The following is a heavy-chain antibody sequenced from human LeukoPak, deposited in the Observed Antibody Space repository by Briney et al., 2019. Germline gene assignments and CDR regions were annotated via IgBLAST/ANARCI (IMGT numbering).Heavy chain of an antibody. D-gene: IGHD3-3*01. Sequence: QPSATLSLTCTVSGGSISSSSYYWGWVRQPPGKGLEWIGSIYYSGSTYYNPSLKSRVTISVDTSKNQFSLKLSSVTAADTAVYYCARTGITIFTDIWGQGTMVTVSS. CDR2: IYYSGST. CDR3: ARTGITIFTDI. J-gene: IGHJ3*02. CDR1: GGSISSSSYY. V-gene: IGHV4-39*01.